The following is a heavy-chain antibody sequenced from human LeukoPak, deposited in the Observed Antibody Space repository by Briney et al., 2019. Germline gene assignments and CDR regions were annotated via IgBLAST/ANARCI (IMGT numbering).Heavy chain of an antibody. CDR3: ARGYDFRSGYYTPQQPFFDY. CDR2: INPNSGGT. Sequence: ASVKVSCKASGYTFTGYYMHWVRQAPGQGLEWMGWINPNSGGTNYAQKFQGRVTMTRDTSISTAYMELSRLRSDDTAVYYCARGYDFRSGYYTPQQPFFDYWGQGTLVTVSS. V-gene: IGHV1-2*02. CDR1: GYTFTGYY. J-gene: IGHJ4*02. D-gene: IGHD3-3*01.